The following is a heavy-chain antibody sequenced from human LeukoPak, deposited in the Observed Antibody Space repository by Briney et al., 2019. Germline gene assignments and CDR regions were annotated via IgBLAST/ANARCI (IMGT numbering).Heavy chain of an antibody. D-gene: IGHD3-10*01. CDR3: SGRDADY. CDR1: SGSIKNNYY. V-gene: IGHV4-39*01. J-gene: IGHJ4*02. CDR2: IFYDGSA. Sequence: SETLSLTCTVSSGSIKNNYYWGWIRPPPGKGLEWIGSIFYDGSADYHPSLKSRVTISVDTSKNKFSLKIKSVTAADTAVYYGSGRDADYWGQGTLVTVSS.